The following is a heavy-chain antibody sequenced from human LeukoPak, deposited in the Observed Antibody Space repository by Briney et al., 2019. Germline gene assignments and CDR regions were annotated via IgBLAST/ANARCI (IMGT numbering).Heavy chain of an antibody. CDR1: GGTFSSYT. D-gene: IGHD3-10*01. V-gene: IGHV1-69*02. Sequence: ASVKVSCKASGGTFSSYTISWVRQAPGQGLEWMGRIIPILGIANYAQKFQGRVTITADKSTSTAYMELSSLRSEDTGVYYCARAGMVNFYGSGSYYYFDYWGQGTLVTVSS. J-gene: IGHJ4*02. CDR3: ARAGMVNFYGSGSYYYFDY. CDR2: IIPILGIA.